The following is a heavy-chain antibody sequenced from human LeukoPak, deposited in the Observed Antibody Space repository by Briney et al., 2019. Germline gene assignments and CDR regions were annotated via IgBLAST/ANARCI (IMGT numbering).Heavy chain of an antibody. CDR3: ARGYDSSAEAFDI. J-gene: IGHJ3*02. D-gene: IGHD3-22*01. CDR2: INWNGGST. V-gene: IGHV3-20*04. Sequence: GGSLTLSCAASGFTCDDYGMGRVRQAPGKGLEGVFDINWNGGSTGYADSVKGRFTISRDNAKNSLYLQMNSLRAEDTALYYCARGYDSSAEAFDIWGQGTMVTVSS. CDR1: GFTCDDYG.